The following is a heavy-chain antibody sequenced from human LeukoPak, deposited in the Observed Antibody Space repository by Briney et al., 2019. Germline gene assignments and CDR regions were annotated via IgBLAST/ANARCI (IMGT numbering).Heavy chain of an antibody. D-gene: IGHD5-12*01. CDR2: INHSGST. CDR3: ARGTDMTPISGYSSFVY. V-gene: IGHV4-34*01. J-gene: IGHJ4*02. CDR1: GGSFSGYY. Sequence: SETLSLTCAVYGGSFSGYYWSWIRQPPGKGLEWIGEINHSGSTNYNPSLKRRVTISLDTSNNRFSLKVTSVTAADTAVYYCARGTDMTPISGYSSFVYWGQGTLSPSPQ.